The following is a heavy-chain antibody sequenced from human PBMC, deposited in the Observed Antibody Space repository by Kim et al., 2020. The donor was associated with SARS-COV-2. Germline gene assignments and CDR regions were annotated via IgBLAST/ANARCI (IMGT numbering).Heavy chain of an antibody. J-gene: IGHJ6*02. CDR1: GGSISSYY. CDR3: AREAGTEDYYYYGMDV. V-gene: IGHV4-59*01. D-gene: IGHD6-19*01. CDR2: IYYSGST. Sequence: SETLSLTCTVSGGSISSYYWSWIRQPPGKGLEWIGYIYYSGSTNYNPSLKSRVTISVDTSKNQFSLKLSSVTAADTAVYYCAREAGTEDYYYYGMDVWGQGTTVTVSS.